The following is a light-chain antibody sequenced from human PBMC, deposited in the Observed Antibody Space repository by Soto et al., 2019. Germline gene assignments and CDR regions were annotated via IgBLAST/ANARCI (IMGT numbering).Light chain of an antibody. CDR2: GAS. Sequence: EIVLTQSPGTLSLSPGERATLSCRASQSVSNYLAWYQRKPGQAPRLLIYGASSRATGIPDRFSGSGSGTDFTLTISRLEPEDFAVYYCHQYGGSPQTSRQGTKVDIK. J-gene: IGKJ1*01. V-gene: IGKV3-20*01. CDR1: QSVSNY. CDR3: HQYGGSPQT.